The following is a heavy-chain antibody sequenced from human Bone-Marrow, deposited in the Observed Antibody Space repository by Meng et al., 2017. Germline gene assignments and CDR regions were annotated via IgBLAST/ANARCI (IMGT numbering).Heavy chain of an antibody. CDR1: GYTFTSYD. J-gene: IGHJ5*02. CDR2: MNPNSGNT. D-gene: IGHD3-10*01. Sequence: ASVKVSCKASGYTFTSYDINWVRQATGQGLEWMGWMNPNSGNTGYAQKVQGRVTMTRNTSISTAYMDLRSLRSEDTAVSYCARGNAVYYYGSGVRFDPWGQGTLVTVSS. CDR3: ARGNAVYYYGSGVRFDP. V-gene: IGHV1-8*01.